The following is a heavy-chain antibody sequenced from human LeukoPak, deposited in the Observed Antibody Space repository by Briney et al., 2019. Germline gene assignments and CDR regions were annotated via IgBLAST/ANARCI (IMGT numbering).Heavy chain of an antibody. J-gene: IGHJ4*02. V-gene: IGHV5-51*01. CDR3: ARGTYYDLLTGYFAY. CDR2: IYPGDSDT. CDR1: GYSFSSLW. D-gene: IGHD3-9*01. Sequence: GESLKISCKASGYSFSSLWIGWVRQMPGKGLEWMGIIYPGDSDTRYSPSFQGQVTISADKSISTTYLQWSSLKASDTAIYYCARGTYYDLLTGYFAYWGQGTLVTVSS.